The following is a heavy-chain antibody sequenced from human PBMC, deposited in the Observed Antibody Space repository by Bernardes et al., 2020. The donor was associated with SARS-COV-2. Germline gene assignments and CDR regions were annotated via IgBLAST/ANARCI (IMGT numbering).Heavy chain of an antibody. J-gene: IGHJ5*01. CDR1: GGSIRSSGYF. D-gene: IGHD1-1*01. CDR2: IYYNGNT. Sequence: SATLTPTCTVSGGSIRSSGYFWVLLRQPTGNGLECIGNIYYNGNTYYNPSLKSRVTISVDTSRNQFSLQLNSVTAADTAMYYCSTTLTNRDGFHSWCQGTLVTVSS. V-gene: IGHV4-39*01. CDR3: STTLTNRDGFHS.